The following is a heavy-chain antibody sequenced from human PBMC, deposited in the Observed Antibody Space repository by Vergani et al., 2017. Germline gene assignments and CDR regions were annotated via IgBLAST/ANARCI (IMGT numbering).Heavy chain of an antibody. J-gene: IGHJ6*02. V-gene: IGHV3-23*04. D-gene: IGHD5-12*01. CDR2: ISGSGGST. CDR1: GFTFNHYA. Sequence: EVQLVESGGGVVRPGGSLRLSCAASGFTFNHYAMNWVRQAPGKGLEWVSGISGSGGSTYYAGYVKGLFTISRDSSKNTLYLQMNSLSAGDTAVYYCAKANPRNSGYDYLYYYHAMDVWGQGTTVTVSS. CDR3: AKANPRNSGYDYLYYYHAMDV.